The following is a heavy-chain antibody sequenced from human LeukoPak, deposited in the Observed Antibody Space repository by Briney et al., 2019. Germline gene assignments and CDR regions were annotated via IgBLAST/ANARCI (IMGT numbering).Heavy chain of an antibody. J-gene: IGHJ4*02. D-gene: IGHD3-10*01. Sequence: SQTLSLTCTVSGGSISSGSYYWSWIRQPAGKGLEWIGRIYTSGSTNYNPSLKSRVTISVDTSKNQFSLKLSSVTAADTAVYYCARLRGVKEFDYWGQGTLVTVSS. CDR3: ARLRGVKEFDY. CDR2: IYTSGST. CDR1: GGSISSGSYY. V-gene: IGHV4-61*02.